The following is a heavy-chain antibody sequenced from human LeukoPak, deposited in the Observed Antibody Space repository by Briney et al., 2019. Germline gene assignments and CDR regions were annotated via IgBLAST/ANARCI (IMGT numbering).Heavy chain of an antibody. CDR2: IIPIFGTA. V-gene: IGHV1-69*01. CDR3: ARSYVRRLANGDYSDY. D-gene: IGHD3-10*02. J-gene: IGHJ4*02. CDR1: GGTFSSYA. Sequence: SVKVSCKASGGTFSSYAISWVRQAPGQGLEWMGGIIPIFGTANYAQKFQGRVTITADESTSTAYMELSSLRSEDTAVYYCARSYVRRLANGDYSDYWGQGTLVTVSS.